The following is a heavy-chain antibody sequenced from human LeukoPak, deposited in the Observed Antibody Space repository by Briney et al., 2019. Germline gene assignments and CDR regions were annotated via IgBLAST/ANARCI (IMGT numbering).Heavy chain of an antibody. CDR1: GGSISSGSYY. V-gene: IGHV4-31*02. CDR2: IYYSGST. J-gene: IGHJ4*02. CDR3: ARGERSLWFWF. D-gene: IGHD3-10*01. Sequence: SETLSLTCTVSGGSISSGSYYWSWIRQHPGKGLEWIGYIYYSGSTYYNPSLKSRVTISVDTSKNQFSLKLSSVTAADTAVYYCARGERSLWFWFWGQGTLVTVSS.